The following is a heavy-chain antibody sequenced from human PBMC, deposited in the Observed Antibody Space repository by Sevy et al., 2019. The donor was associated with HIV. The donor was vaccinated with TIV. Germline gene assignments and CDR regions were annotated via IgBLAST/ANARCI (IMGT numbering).Heavy chain of an antibody. Sequence: SETLSLTCTVSGDSISGYYWSWIRQPPGKGLQWIGYIYYNGRTNYNPSLKRRVTISEDTSKNQFSLRLTSVTAADTAVYYCARDWSGYYYAMDVWGQGTTVTVSS. CDR2: IYYNGRT. CDR1: GDSISGYY. J-gene: IGHJ6*02. D-gene: IGHD3-3*01. V-gene: IGHV4-59*01. CDR3: ARDWSGYYYAMDV.